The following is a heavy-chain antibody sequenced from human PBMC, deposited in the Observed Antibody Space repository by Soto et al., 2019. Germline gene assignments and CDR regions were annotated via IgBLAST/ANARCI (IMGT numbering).Heavy chain of an antibody. D-gene: IGHD1-20*01. J-gene: IGHJ4*02. CDR2: ISDTGAST. CDR3: TRETVAGITGLDY. V-gene: IGHV3-23*01. Sequence: GGSLRLSCEASGFTFKESAMNWVRQAPGKGLEWVASISDTGASTWYAESVRGRLSISRDNSKNTLYLQMNSLRGEDTAVYYCTRETVAGITGLDYWGPGTLVTVSS. CDR1: GFTFKESA.